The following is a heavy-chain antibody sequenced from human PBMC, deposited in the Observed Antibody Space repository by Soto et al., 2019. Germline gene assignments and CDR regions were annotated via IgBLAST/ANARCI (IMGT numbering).Heavy chain of an antibody. Sequence: SVKVSCKASGGTFSSYAITWVRQAPGQGLEWMGGTIPLFGTPNYAQKFQGRVTITADNSKSTLYLQVNSLRAEDTAVYYCARGDGHNYFYSDYWGQGTLVTVSS. J-gene: IGHJ4*02. CDR1: GGTFSSYA. V-gene: IGHV1-69*06. CDR3: ARGDGHNYFYSDY. D-gene: IGHD5-12*01. CDR2: TIPLFGTP.